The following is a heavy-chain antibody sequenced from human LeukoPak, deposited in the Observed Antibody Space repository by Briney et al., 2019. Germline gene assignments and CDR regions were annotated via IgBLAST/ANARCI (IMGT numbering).Heavy chain of an antibody. Sequence: GGSLRLSCAASGFTFSSYAMSWVRQAPGKGLEWVSAISGSGGSTTYADSVKGRFTISRDNAKNTLYLQMNSLRAEDTAVYYCARDGVEFYNWFDPWGQGTLVTVSS. CDR3: ARDGVEFYNWFDP. J-gene: IGHJ5*02. CDR1: GFTFSSYA. D-gene: IGHD2-21*01. CDR2: ISGSGGST. V-gene: IGHV3-23*01.